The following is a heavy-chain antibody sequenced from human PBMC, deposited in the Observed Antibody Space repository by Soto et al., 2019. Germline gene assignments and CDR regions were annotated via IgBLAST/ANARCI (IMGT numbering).Heavy chain of an antibody. CDR2: ISAYNTNT. CDR1: GYTFTSYH. V-gene: IGHV1-18*01. J-gene: IGHJ4*02. Sequence: QVQLVQSGAEVKKPGASVKVSCKTSGYTFTSYHISWVRQAPGQGLEWMGWISAYNTNTNYAQKFQGRVTMTTDTLTSTAYMDLRSLRSDDTAVYYCARDTPPTDYRGQGTLVIVSS. CDR3: ARDTPPTDY.